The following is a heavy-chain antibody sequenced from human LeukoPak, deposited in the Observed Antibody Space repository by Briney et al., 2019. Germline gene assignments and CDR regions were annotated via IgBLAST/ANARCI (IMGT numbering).Heavy chain of an antibody. CDR1: GGTFSSDI. Sequence: SVKVSCKTSGGTFSSDIISWVRQAPGQGLEWMGEIIPIFSTTNYAQRFQGRVTITADKSTSTAYMELSSLRSEDTAMYYCARRYCTNGVCYHDRGAFDIWGQGTMVTVSS. CDR2: IIPIFSTT. V-gene: IGHV1-69*06. CDR3: ARRYCTNGVCYHDRGAFDI. D-gene: IGHD2-8*01. J-gene: IGHJ3*02.